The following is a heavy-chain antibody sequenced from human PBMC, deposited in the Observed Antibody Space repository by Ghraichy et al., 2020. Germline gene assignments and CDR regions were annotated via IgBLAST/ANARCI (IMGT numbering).Heavy chain of an antibody. J-gene: IGHJ6*03. Sequence: SETLSLTCTSSGDSVSSGGYSWSWVRQPPGKGLEWIGYIFHIGTTYYNPSLKSRVTISINSAKNQFSLILTSVTAADTAVYYCARARSGCSGGSCPSYYCYYMGLWGKGTTVTV. D-gene: IGHD2-15*01. V-gene: IGHV4-30-4*07. CDR2: IFHIGTT. CDR1: GDSVSSGGYS. CDR3: ARARSGCSGGSCPSYYCYYMGL.